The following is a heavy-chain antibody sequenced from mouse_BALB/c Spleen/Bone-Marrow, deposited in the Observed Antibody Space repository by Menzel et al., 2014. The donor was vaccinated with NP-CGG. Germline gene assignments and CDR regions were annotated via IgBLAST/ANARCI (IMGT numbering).Heavy chain of an antibody. CDR1: GFTFSSYA. CDR3: AREGGTTAHYYAMDY. CDR2: ISSGGST. J-gene: IGHJ4*01. D-gene: IGHD1-2*01. V-gene: IGHV5-6-5*01. Sequence: EVHLVESGGGLVKPGGSLKLSCAASGFTFSSYAMSWVRQTPEKRLEWVASISSGGSTYYPDSVTGRFTISRDNARNILYLQMSSLRSEDTAMYYCAREGGTTAHYYAMDYWGQGTSVTVSS.